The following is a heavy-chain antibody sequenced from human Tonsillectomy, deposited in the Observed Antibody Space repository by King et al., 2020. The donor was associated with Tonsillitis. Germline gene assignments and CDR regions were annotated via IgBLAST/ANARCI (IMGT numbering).Heavy chain of an antibody. V-gene: IGHV3-30*18. J-gene: IGHJ4*02. CDR3: AKELGPQGRYFDWPPGY. CDR1: GFTFRSYG. Sequence: VQLQESGGGVVQPGRSLRLSCAASGFTFRSYGMHWVRQAPGKGLEWVALISYDGSNKYYADSVKGRITISRDNSKNTLYLQMNSLRPEDTAVYYCAKELGPQGRYFDWPPGYWGQGTLGTVSS. CDR2: ISYDGSNK. D-gene: IGHD3-9*01.